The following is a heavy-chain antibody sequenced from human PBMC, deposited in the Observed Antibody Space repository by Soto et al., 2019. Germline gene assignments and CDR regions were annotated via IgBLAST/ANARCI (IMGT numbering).Heavy chain of an antibody. CDR1: GFTFGDYA. CDR2: IRSKAYGGTT. D-gene: IGHD6-19*01. J-gene: IGHJ5*02. Sequence: PGGSLRLSCTASGFTFGDYAMSWFRQAPGKGLEWVGFIRSKAYGGTTEYAASVKGRFTISRDDSKSIAYLQMNSLKTEDTAVYYCTRSQDNLAVAGTLAPAGWFDPWGQGTLVTVSS. CDR3: TRSQDNLAVAGTLAPAGWFDP. V-gene: IGHV3-49*03.